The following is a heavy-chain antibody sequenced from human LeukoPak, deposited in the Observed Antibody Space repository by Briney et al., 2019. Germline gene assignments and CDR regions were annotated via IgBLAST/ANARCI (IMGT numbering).Heavy chain of an antibody. J-gene: IGHJ4*02. CDR3: ARSFYYDTSGYYQRVVLDY. V-gene: IGHV4-39*07. CDR2: MYHSGST. D-gene: IGHD3-22*01. CDR1: GGSISSSSYY. Sequence: SETLSLTRTVSGGSISSSSYYWGWIRQPPGKGLEWIGSMYHSGSTYYNPSLRDRVTISVDTSKNQFSLKLTSVTAADTAVYYCARSFYYDTSGYYQRVVLDYWGQGTLVTVS.